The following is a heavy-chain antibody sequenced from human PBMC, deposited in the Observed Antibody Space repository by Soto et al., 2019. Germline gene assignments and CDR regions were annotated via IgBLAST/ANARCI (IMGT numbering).Heavy chain of an antibody. D-gene: IGHD3-22*01. CDR3: ARDRDDSSGFYRPYYFDY. CDR1: GFTFSDYY. Sequence: PGGSLRLSCAASGFTFSDYYMSWIRQAPGKGLEWVSYISSSGSTIYYADSVKGRFTISRDNAKNSLYLQMNSLRAEDTAVYYCARDRDDSSGFYRPYYFDYWGQGTLVTVSS. V-gene: IGHV3-11*01. J-gene: IGHJ4*02. CDR2: ISSSGSTI.